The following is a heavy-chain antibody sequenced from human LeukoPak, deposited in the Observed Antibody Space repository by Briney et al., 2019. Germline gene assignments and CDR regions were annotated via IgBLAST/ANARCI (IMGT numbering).Heavy chain of an antibody. J-gene: IGHJ4*02. D-gene: IGHD2-2*01. CDR3: ARDGEYCSSTSCSYLFDY. CDR2: IWYDGSNK. CDR1: GFTLSSYA. Sequence: GGSLRLSCAASGFTLSSYAMTWVRQAPGKGLEWVAVIWYDGSNKYYADSVKGRFTISRDNSKNTLYLQMNSLRAEDTAVYYCARDGEYCSSTSCSYLFDYWGQGTLVTVSS. V-gene: IGHV3-33*08.